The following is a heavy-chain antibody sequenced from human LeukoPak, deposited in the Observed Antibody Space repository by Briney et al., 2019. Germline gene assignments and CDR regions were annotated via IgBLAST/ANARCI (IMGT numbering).Heavy chain of an antibody. V-gene: IGHV1-69*04. Sequence: ASVKVSCKASGGTFSSYAISWVRQAPGQGLEWMGRIIPILGIANYAQKFQGRVTITADKSTSTAYMELSSLRSEDTAVYYCATHTGYGSGNLYWGQGTLVTVSS. D-gene: IGHD3-10*01. CDR3: ATHTGYGSGNLY. J-gene: IGHJ4*02. CDR2: IIPILGIA. CDR1: GGTFSSYA.